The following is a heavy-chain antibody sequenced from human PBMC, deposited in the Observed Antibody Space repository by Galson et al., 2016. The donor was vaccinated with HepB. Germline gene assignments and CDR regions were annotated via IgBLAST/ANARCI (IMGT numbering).Heavy chain of an antibody. J-gene: IGHJ3*01. Sequence: SLRLSCAASGFTFSAYWMAWIRQAPGKGLEWVANTNQDGSGKYYVDSAKGRFTVARDNAKNSVFLDMISLRAEETAVYYCVSGYTSGIWGQGTTVTVSS. D-gene: IGHD6-19*01. V-gene: IGHV3-7*01. CDR2: TNQDGSGK. CDR3: VSGYTSGI. CDR1: GFTFSAYW.